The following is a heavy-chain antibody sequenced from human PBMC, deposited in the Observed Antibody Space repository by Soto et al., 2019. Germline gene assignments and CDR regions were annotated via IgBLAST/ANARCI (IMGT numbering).Heavy chain of an antibody. V-gene: IGHV3-30*18. CDR3: AKDNTHCSGGSFYGCDY. D-gene: IGHD2-15*01. CDR2: ISYDGSNK. Sequence: QVQLVESGGGVVKPGRSLRLSCAASGFTFSSYGIHWVRQAPGKGLEWVAVISYDGSNKYYADSVKGRFTITRDNSKNTLYLQKNSLRTEETAVYYCAKDNTHCSGGSFYGCDYWGQGTLVTVSS. J-gene: IGHJ4*02. CDR1: GFTFSSYG.